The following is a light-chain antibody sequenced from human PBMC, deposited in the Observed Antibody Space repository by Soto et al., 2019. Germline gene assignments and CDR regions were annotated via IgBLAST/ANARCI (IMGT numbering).Light chain of an antibody. J-gene: IGKJ1*01. CDR2: DAS. V-gene: IGKV1-5*01. Sequence: DIEMTQSPSTLSASVGDRVTITCRASQTIRRWLAWYQQRPGKAPKVLIYDASTLESGVPARFSGSGSETQVSLTICSLQPEDSATYYCQHYNSDPWTFGQGTKVEIK. CDR1: QTIRRW. CDR3: QHYNSDPWT.